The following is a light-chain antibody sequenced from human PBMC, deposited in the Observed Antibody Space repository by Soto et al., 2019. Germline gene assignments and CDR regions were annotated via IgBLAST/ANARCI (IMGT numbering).Light chain of an antibody. CDR1: QSVSSN. CDR2: GAS. V-gene: IGKV3-15*01. J-gene: IGKJ1*01. CDR3: QQYNTWPPTWT. Sequence: EIVLTQSPVTLSVSPGERATLSCRASQSVSSNLAWYQQKPGQAPRLLIHGASTRATGIPARFSGSGSGTEFTLTISSLQSEDFTLYYCQQYNTWPPTWTFGQGTKVEIK.